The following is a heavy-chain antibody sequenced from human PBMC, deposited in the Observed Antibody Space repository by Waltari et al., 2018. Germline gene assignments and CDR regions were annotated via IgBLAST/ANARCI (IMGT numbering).Heavy chain of an antibody. V-gene: IGHV4-39*07. CDR2: IYYSGST. D-gene: IGHD2-15*01. CDR3: AMGSGRERYFDY. J-gene: IGHJ4*02. Sequence: QLQLQESGPGLVKPSETLSLTCTVSGGSISSSSYYWGWIRQPPGKGLEWIGSIYYSGSTSYNPALTRRVTISVDTSKNQFSLKLSSVTAADSALYYCAMGSGRERYFDYWGQGTLVTVSS. CDR1: GGSISSSSYY.